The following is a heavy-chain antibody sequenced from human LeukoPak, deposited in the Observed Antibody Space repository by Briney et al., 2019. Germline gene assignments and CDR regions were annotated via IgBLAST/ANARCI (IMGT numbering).Heavy chain of an antibody. CDR2: ISSISGTI. V-gene: IGHV3-48*02. Sequence: GGSLRLSCAASGFTLRSHSMNWVRQAPGKGLEWVSYISSISGTISYADSVKGRFTISGDNAKNSLYLQMSSLRDEDTAVYYCARDYGYAFDIWGQGTMVTVSS. CDR1: GFTLRSHS. CDR3: ARDYGYAFDI. J-gene: IGHJ3*02. D-gene: IGHD3-16*01.